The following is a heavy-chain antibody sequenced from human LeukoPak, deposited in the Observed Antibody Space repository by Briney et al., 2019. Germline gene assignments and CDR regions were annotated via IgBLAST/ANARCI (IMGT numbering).Heavy chain of an antibody. CDR2: IYYSGST. D-gene: IGHD2-2*01. J-gene: IGHJ5*02. Sequence: SETLSLTCSVSGGSLTNSNYYWGWIRQPPGKGLEWIGSIYYSGSTYYNPSLKSRVTISVDTSKKQFALKVSSVTATDTAVYFCARQGSSTWFDPWGQGTLVTVSS. CDR3: ARQGSSTWFDP. V-gene: IGHV4-39*01. CDR1: GGSLTNSNYY.